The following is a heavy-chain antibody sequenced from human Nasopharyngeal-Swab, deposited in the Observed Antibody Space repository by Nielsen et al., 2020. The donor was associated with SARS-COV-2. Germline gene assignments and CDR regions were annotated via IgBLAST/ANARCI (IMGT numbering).Heavy chain of an antibody. CDR2: ISWNSGSI. J-gene: IGHJ6*03. D-gene: IGHD5-18*01. CDR3: AKDGGYSYGSYYYDYMDV. CDR1: GFTFYVSA. V-gene: IGHV3-9*01. Sequence: SLKISFAASGFTFYVSAMPWVRQAPGKGLAWVSGISWNSGSIGYADSVKGRFTISRDKAKNSLYLQMNSLRAEDTALYYCAKDGGYSYGSYYYDYMDVWGKGTTVTVSS.